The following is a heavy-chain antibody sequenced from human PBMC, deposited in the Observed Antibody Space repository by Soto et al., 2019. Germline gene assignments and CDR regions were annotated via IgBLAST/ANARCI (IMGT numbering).Heavy chain of an antibody. CDR1: GYTFTSYD. V-gene: IGHV1-8*01. CDR3: ARGLYSSSWYRRPGYFDY. Sequence: ASVKVSCKASGYTFTSYDINWVRQATGQGLEWMGWMNPNSGNTGYAQKFQGRVTMTRNTSISTAYMELSSLRSEDTAVYYCARGLYSSSWYRRPGYFDYWGQGTLVTVS. J-gene: IGHJ4*02. CDR2: MNPNSGNT. D-gene: IGHD6-13*01.